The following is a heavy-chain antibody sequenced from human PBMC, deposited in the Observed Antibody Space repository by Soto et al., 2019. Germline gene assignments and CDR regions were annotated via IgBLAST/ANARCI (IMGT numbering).Heavy chain of an antibody. Sequence: GGSLGTAVAASVFTSSGYSMNWVRKAPGKGLEGVSYISSSSSTMYYADSVKGRFTISRDNAKNSLYLQMNSLRDEDTAVYYCARDLGVRGVIGSLHYYGMDVWGQGTTVTVSS. CDR1: VFTSSGYS. CDR2: ISSSSSTM. J-gene: IGHJ6*02. V-gene: IGHV3-48*02. D-gene: IGHD3-10*01. CDR3: ARDLGVRGVIGSLHYYGMDV.